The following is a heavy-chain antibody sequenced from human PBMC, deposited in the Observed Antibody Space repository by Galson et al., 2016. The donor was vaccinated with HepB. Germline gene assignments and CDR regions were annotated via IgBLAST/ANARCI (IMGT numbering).Heavy chain of an antibody. Sequence: SLRLSCAASGFTFSCYAMHWVRQAPGKGLEWVAVISYDGSNKYYADSVKGRFTISRDNSKNTLYLQMNSLRAEETAVYYRARAGGGNDFWSGYSTGYYYYYGMDVWGKGTTVTVSS. CDR1: GFTFSCYA. J-gene: IGHJ6*04. V-gene: IGHV3-30-3*01. D-gene: IGHD3-3*01. CDR2: ISYDGSNK. CDR3: ARAGGGNDFWSGYSTGYYYYYGMDV.